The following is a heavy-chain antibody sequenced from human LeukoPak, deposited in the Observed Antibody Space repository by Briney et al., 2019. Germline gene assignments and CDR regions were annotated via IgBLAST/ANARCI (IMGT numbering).Heavy chain of an antibody. V-gene: IGHV1-46*01. CDR1: GYTFTSYY. J-gene: IGHJ3*02. D-gene: IGHD6-19*01. CDR2: INPSGGST. Sequence: ASVKVSCKASGYTFTSYYMHWVRQAPGQGLEWMGIINPSGGSTSYAQKFQGRVTMTRDTSTSTAYVELRNLRSDDTAVYYCARDRRSGWYESDAFDIWGQGTMVTVSS. CDR3: ARDRRSGWYESDAFDI.